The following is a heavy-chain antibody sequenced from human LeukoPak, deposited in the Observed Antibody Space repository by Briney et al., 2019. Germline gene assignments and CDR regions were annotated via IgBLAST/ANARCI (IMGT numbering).Heavy chain of an antibody. CDR2: ITGRGENI. Sequence: GGSLRLSCTATGFTFSSYGMNWVRQAPGKGLEWVSGITGRGENIYYAGSVKGRCTISRHNSKNTLYLQMNSLRTEDTAVYYCAKDRRLAAFDYGGQGTLVTVSS. D-gene: IGHD6-25*01. J-gene: IGHJ4*02. CDR1: GFTFSSYG. V-gene: IGHV3-23*01. CDR3: AKDRRLAAFDY.